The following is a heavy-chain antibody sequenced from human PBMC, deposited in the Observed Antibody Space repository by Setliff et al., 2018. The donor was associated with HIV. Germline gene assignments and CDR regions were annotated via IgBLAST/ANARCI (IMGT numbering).Heavy chain of an antibody. CDR1: GYTSTSYD. J-gene: IGHJ6*03. Sequence: ASVKVSCKASGYTSTSYDINWVRQATGQGLEWMGWMNPDSGNTGSAQNFQGRLTITWNTSISTAYMELGSLGFDETAVYFCARTRSGGSSVYYYYYMDVWGQGTAVTVSS. D-gene: IGHD2-15*01. CDR2: MNPDSGNT. CDR3: ARTRSGGSSVYYYYYMDV. V-gene: IGHV1-8*01.